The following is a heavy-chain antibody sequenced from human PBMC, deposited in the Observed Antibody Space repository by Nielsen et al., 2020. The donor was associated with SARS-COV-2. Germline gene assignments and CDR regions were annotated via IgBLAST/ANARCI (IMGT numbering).Heavy chain of an antibody. J-gene: IGHJ4*02. D-gene: IGHD7-27*01. CDR1: GLSLRSYT. Sequence: GESLKISCAASGLSLRSYTMHWVRQAPGKGLEWVSSIYSSGSWTNYADSVKGRFTISRDNAKNSLYLQMNSLRAEDTAVYYCARGNGWGSYFDYWGQGTLVTVSS. CDR3: ARGNGWGSYFDY. V-gene: IGHV3-21*01. CDR2: IYSSGSWT.